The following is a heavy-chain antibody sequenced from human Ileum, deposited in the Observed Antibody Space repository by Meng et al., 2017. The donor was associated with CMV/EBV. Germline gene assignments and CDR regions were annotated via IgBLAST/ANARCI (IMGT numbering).Heavy chain of an antibody. Sequence: QMKLVQAGAEVKKPGSSVKVSCEGSGGTFSSNAISWVRHDPGQGLEWMGVISPIFRTSNYAQKFQGRLTITADESTSTAYMELSSLTSGDTAVYYCATSGRGPKYYFDYWGQGTLVTVSS. J-gene: IGHJ4*02. CDR3: ATSGRGPKYYFDY. CDR2: ISPIFRTS. V-gene: IGHV1-69*01. CDR1: GGTFSSNA. D-gene: IGHD1-14*01.